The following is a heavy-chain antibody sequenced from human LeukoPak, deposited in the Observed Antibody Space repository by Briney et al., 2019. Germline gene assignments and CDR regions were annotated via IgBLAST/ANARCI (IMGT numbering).Heavy chain of an antibody. CDR1: GFTFSSYA. D-gene: IGHD3-22*01. V-gene: IGHV3-23*01. J-gene: IGHJ4*02. Sequence: GGSLRLSCVASGFTFSSYAMNWIRQAPGKGLEWVSTLSNGAGATYADSVKGRFTISRDNSKNTLYLQMDSLRAEDTAIYYCAKDLRSFSSGYYYDYWGQGTLVTVSS. CDR2: LSNGAGAT. CDR3: AKDLRSFSSGYYYDY.